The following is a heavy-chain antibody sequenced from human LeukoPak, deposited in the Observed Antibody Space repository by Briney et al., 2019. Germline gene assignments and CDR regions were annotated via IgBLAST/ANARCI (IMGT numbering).Heavy chain of an antibody. CDR2: IYHSGST. D-gene: IGHD3-3*01. CDR1: GYSISSGYY. Sequence: SETLSLTCTVSGYSISSGYYWGWIRQPPGKGLEWIGSIYHSGSTYYNPSLRSRVTISVDTSKNQFSLKLSSVTAADTAVYYCARDFGFWSGYSSFDYWGQGTLVTVSS. CDR3: ARDFGFWSGYSSFDY. J-gene: IGHJ4*02. V-gene: IGHV4-38-2*02.